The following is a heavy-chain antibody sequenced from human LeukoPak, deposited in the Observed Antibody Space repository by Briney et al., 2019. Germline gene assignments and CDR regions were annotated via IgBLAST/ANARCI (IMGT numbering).Heavy chain of an antibody. D-gene: IGHD2-21*02. Sequence: GGSLRLSCAASGFTFSNHAMNWVRQAPGKGLEWVTTISFDGTDKYYADAVKGRFTISRDNTKSSLYLQMNSLRVEDMDVYYCARGYCGGDCYGDWGQGNLVTVSS. CDR1: GFTFSNHA. CDR3: ARGYCGGDCYGD. V-gene: IGHV3-30-3*01. J-gene: IGHJ1*01. CDR2: ISFDGTDK.